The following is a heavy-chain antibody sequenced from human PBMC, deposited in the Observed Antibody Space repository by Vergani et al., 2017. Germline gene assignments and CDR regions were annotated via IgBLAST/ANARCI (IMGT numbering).Heavy chain of an antibody. J-gene: IGHJ4*02. CDR3: AKESPDVGDRVLRFLEWLEELGGYYFDY. V-gene: IGHV1-46*01. CDR2: INPSGGST. D-gene: IGHD3-3*01. Sequence: QVQLVQSGAEVKKPGASVKVSCKASGYTFTSYYMHWVRQAPGQGLEWMGIINPSGGSTSYAQKFQGRVTMTRDTSTSTVYMELSSLRSEDTAVYYCAKESPDVGDRVLRFLEWLEELGGYYFDYWGQGTLVTVSS. CDR1: GYTFTSYY.